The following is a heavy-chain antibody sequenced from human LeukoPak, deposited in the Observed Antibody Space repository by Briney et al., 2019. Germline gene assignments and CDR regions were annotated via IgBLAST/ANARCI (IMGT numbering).Heavy chain of an antibody. Sequence: SETLSLTCTVSGGSISSYYWSWIRQPPGKGLEWIGYIYYSGSTNYNPSLKSRVTISVDTSKNQFSLKLSSVTAADTAVYYCARSPRYYDTSPWPQFDPWGQGTLVTVSS. D-gene: IGHD3-9*01. CDR2: IYYSGST. V-gene: IGHV4-59*01. J-gene: IGHJ5*02. CDR1: GGSISSYY. CDR3: ARSPRYYDTSPWPQFDP.